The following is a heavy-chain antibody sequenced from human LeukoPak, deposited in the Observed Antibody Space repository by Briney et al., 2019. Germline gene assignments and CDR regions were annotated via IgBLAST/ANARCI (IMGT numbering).Heavy chain of an antibody. J-gene: IGHJ4*02. V-gene: IGHV4-4*09. CDR2: IFSSGGT. CDR3: ATGGAYTSGWYNI. CDR1: GGSVGGSY. D-gene: IGHD6-19*01. Sequence: SETLSLTCTVSGGSVGGSYWTWIRQPPGGGLQWIGFIFSSGGTNYNPSLKSRVAIYSDTSKNQVSLRVTSVTAADTAVYYCATGGAYTSGWYNIWGRGTLVSVSS.